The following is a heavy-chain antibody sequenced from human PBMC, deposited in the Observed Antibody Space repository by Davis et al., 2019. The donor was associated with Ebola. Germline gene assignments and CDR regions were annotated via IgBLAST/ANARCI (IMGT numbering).Heavy chain of an antibody. Sequence: GGSLRLSCAASGFNFSTYAMSWVRQAPGKGLEWVSGISDSGVSKYYVDSVKGRFTISRDNSKNTLSLQMNTLRAEDTAIYYCAEINGNAFDFWGQGTMVTVSS. CDR2: ISDSGVSK. D-gene: IGHD1-26*01. CDR3: AEINGNAFDF. V-gene: IGHV3-23*01. J-gene: IGHJ3*01. CDR1: GFNFSTYA.